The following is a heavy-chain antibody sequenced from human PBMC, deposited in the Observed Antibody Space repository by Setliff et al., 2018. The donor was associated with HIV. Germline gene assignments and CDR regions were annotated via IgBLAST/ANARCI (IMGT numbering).Heavy chain of an antibody. CDR2: IYYTGST. CDR3: ARDPPGYGDSKDY. J-gene: IGHJ4*02. CDR1: GGSVGSGSYY. D-gene: IGHD4-17*01. V-gene: IGHV4-61*01. Sequence: PSETLSLTCTVSGGSVGSGSYYWSWVRQPPGKGLEWIGYIYYTGSTNYNPSLKSRLTISVDTSKNQFSLKLSSVTAADTAVYYCARDPPGYGDSKDYWGQGKLVTVSS.